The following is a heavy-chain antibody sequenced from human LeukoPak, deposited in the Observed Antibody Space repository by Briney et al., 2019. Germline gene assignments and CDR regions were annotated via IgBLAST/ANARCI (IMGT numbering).Heavy chain of an antibody. CDR2: ISSSGSTI. J-gene: IGHJ4*02. CDR3: ARGLAVTALRY. Sequence: GGSLRLSCAASGFTFSSYEMNWVRQAPGKGLEWVSYISSSGSTIYYADSVKGRFTISRDNAKNSLYLQMNSLRAEDTAVYYCARGLAVTALRYWGQGTLVTVSS. D-gene: IGHD2-21*02. V-gene: IGHV3-48*03. CDR1: GFTFSSYE.